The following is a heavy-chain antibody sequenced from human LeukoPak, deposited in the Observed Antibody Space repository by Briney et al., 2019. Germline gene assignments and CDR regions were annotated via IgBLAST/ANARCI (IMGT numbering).Heavy chain of an antibody. CDR3: ATGGLTGSITMVRGVDRNYFDY. D-gene: IGHD3-10*01. CDR1: GYTLTELS. CDR2: FDPEDGET. V-gene: IGHV1-24*01. J-gene: IGHJ4*02. Sequence: ASVKVSCKVSGYTLTELSMHWVRQAPGKGLEWMGGFDPEDGETIYAQKFQGRVTMTEDTSTDTAYMEPSSLRSEDTAVYYCATGGLTGSITMVRGVDRNYFDYWGQGTLVTVSS.